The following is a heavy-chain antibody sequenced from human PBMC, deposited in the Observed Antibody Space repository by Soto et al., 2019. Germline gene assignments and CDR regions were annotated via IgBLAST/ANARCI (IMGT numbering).Heavy chain of an antibody. CDR2: IYYSGST. J-gene: IGHJ2*01. CDR1: GGSISSGGYY. Sequence: QVQLQESGPGLVKPSQTLSLTCTVSGGSISSGGYYWSWIRQHPGKGLEWIEYIYYSGSTYYNPSLKSRVTISVDTSKNQFSLKLSSXTXXXXXXXXXXXXXXXXXXXXXXXXXWXRGTLVTVSS. V-gene: IGHV4-31*03. CDR3: XXXXXXXXXXXXXXXXX.